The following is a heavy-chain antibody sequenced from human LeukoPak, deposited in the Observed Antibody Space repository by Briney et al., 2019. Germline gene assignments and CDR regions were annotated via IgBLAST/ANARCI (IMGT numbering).Heavy chain of an antibody. CDR2: INPNSGGT. Sequence: ASVKVSCKASGYTFTGYYMHWVRQAPGQGLEWMGWINPNSGGTNYAQKFQGRVTMTRDTSISTAYMELSRLRSDDTAVYYCARGGVDCGGDCYAGGWFDPWGQGTLVTVSS. CDR3: ARGGVDCGGDCYAGGWFDP. D-gene: IGHD2-21*02. V-gene: IGHV1-2*02. CDR1: GYTFTGYY. J-gene: IGHJ5*02.